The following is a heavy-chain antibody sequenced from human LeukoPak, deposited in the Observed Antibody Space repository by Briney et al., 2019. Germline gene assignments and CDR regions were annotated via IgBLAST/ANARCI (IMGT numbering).Heavy chain of an antibody. CDR3: AKASTGYCSGGSCYSSDY. D-gene: IGHD2-15*01. Sequence: GGSLRLSCAASGFTFSSYAMSWVRQAPGKGLEWVSAISGSGGSTYYADSVKGRFTISRDNSKNTLYLQMNNLRAEDTAVYYCAKASTGYCSGGSCYSSDYWGQGTLVTVSS. CDR2: ISGSGGST. CDR1: GFTFSSYA. V-gene: IGHV3-23*01. J-gene: IGHJ4*02.